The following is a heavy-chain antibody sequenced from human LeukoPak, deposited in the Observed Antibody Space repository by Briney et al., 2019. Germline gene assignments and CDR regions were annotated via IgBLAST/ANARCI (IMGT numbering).Heavy chain of an antibody. V-gene: IGHV3-20*04. J-gene: IGHJ4*02. CDR1: GFTFDDYG. D-gene: IGHD3-22*01. CDR3: ARDFYPPGYYDSSGYPTNRFDY. CDR2: INWNGGST. Sequence: GGSLRLSCAASGFTFDDYGMSWVRQAPGKGLEWVSGINWNGGSTGYADSVKGRFTISRDNAKNSLYLQMNSLRAEDTALYYCARDFYPPGYYDSSGYPTNRFDYWGQGTLVTVSS.